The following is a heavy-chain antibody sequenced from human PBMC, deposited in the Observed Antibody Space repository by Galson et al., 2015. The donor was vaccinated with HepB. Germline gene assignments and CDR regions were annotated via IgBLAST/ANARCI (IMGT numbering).Heavy chain of an antibody. J-gene: IGHJ4*02. Sequence: SLRLSCAASGFTFSSYSMNWVRQAPGKGLEWVSYISSSSSTIYYAESVKGRSTISRDNAKNSLYLQMNSLRAEDTAVYYCARDQQQWLVSLIDYWGQGTLVTVSS. CDR3: ARDQQQWLVSLIDY. D-gene: IGHD6-19*01. CDR1: GFTFSSYS. V-gene: IGHV3-48*01. CDR2: ISSSSSTI.